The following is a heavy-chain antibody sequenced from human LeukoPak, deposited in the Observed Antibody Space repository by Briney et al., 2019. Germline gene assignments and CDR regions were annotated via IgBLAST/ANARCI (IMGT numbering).Heavy chain of an antibody. Sequence: GGSLRLSCAASGFTFSSYAMSRIRQAPGKGLEWVSTISGSGTSTYYADSVKGRFTISRDISKNTLYLQVDSLRADDTAVYYCAKDWWDEWGQGTLVTVSS. CDR1: GFTFSSYA. J-gene: IGHJ4*02. V-gene: IGHV3-23*01. CDR3: AKDWWDE. D-gene: IGHD1-26*01. CDR2: ISGSGTST.